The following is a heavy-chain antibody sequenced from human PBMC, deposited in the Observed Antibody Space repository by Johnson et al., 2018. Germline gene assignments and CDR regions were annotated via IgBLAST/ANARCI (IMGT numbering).Heavy chain of an antibody. CDR3: ARHLTTVTPGDYYYYMDV. V-gene: IGHV5-51*01. Sequence: VQLVQSGGGLVQPGESLKISCKGSGYSFTSYWIGWVRPMPGKGLEWMGIIYPGDSDTRYSPSFQGQVTISADKSISTAYLQWSSLKASDTAMYYCARHLTTVTPGDYYYYMDVWGKGTTVTVSS. CDR1: GYSFTSYW. D-gene: IGHD4-17*01. J-gene: IGHJ6*03. CDR2: IYPGDSDT.